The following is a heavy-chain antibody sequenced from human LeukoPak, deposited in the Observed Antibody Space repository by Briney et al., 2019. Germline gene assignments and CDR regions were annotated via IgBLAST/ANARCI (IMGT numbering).Heavy chain of an antibody. Sequence: SQTLSFTCAVSGGSISSGGYSWGWIRQPPGKGLEWLGYIYFTGSTNSNPSLKSRVTISLDTSKNQLSLRLTSVTAADTAVYYCARRRQVSYYSPYAFDLWGQGTMVTVSS. J-gene: IGHJ3*01. CDR3: ARRRQVSYYSPYAFDL. CDR1: GGSISSGGYS. CDR2: IYFTGST. D-gene: IGHD2-15*01. V-gene: IGHV4-30-4*07.